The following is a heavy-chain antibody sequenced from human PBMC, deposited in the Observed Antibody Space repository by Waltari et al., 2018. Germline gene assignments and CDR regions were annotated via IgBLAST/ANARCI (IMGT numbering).Heavy chain of an antibody. Sequence: EVQLVESGGGVVRPGGSLRLSCAASGFTFDDYGMSWVRQAPGKGVEWVSGINWNGGSTGYADSVKGRFTISRDNAKNSLYLQMNSLRAEDTALYYCARSKWFGEPLDYFDYWGQGTLVTVSS. J-gene: IGHJ4*02. V-gene: IGHV3-20*04. D-gene: IGHD3-10*01. CDR2: INWNGGST. CDR3: ARSKWFGEPLDYFDY. CDR1: GFTFDDYG.